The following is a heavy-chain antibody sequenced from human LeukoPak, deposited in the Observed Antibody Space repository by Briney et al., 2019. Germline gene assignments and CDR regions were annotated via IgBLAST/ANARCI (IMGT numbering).Heavy chain of an antibody. Sequence: GESLKISCKGFGYSFTSYWIGWVRQMPGKGLEWMGIIYVGDSETRYSPSFQGQVTFSADKSISTAYLQWSSLKASDTAMYYCARHTVVNYYGSGSPDYWGQGALVTVSS. D-gene: IGHD3-10*01. V-gene: IGHV5-51*01. CDR3: ARHTVVNYYGSGSPDY. CDR1: GYSFTSYW. CDR2: IYVGDSET. J-gene: IGHJ4*02.